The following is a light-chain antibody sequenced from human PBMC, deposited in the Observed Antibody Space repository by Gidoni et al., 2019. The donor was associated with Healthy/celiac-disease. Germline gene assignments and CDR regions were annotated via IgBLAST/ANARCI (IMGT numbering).Light chain of an antibody. V-gene: IGKV1-33*01. Sequence: DIQMTQSPSSLSASVGDRVTITCQASQDISNYLNWYQQKPGKAPKLLIYDASNLETGVPSRFSGSGSGTDFTFTISSLQPEDIATYYCQQYDNLPRERGNFGGGTKVEIK. CDR1: QDISNY. CDR2: DAS. CDR3: QQYDNLPRERGN. J-gene: IGKJ4*01.